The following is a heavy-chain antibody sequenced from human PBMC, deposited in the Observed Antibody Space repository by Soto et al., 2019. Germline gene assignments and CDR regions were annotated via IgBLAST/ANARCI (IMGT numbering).Heavy chain of an antibody. CDR1: GFTLSSYA. D-gene: IGHD1-26*01. Sequence: GGSLRLSCAASGFTLSSYAMSWVRQAPGKGLEWVSAISGSGGSTYYADSVKGRFTISRDNSKNTLYLQMNSLRAEDTAVYYCASRIVGAVSGRFDPWGQGTLVTVSS. V-gene: IGHV3-23*01. CDR2: ISGSGGST. CDR3: ASRIVGAVSGRFDP. J-gene: IGHJ5*02.